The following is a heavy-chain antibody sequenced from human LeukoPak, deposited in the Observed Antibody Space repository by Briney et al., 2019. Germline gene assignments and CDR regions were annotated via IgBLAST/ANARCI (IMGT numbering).Heavy chain of an antibody. CDR2: INHSGST. V-gene: IGHV4-34*01. CDR1: GGSFNGYY. D-gene: IGHD5-24*01. CDR3: ARAPGRLQPFDY. J-gene: IGHJ4*02. Sequence: PSETLSLTCAVYGGSFNGYYWSWIRQPPGKGLEWIGEINHSGSTNYNPSLKSRVTISVDTSKNQFSPKLSSVTAADTAVYYCARAPGRLQPFDYWGQGTLVTVSS.